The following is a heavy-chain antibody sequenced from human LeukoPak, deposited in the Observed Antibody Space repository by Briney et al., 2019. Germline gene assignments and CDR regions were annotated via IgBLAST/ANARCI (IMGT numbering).Heavy chain of an antibody. CDR3: ARDSTFDY. CDR2: IYPGDSDI. V-gene: IGHV5-51*01. Sequence: GESLQISCKASGYSFNTYWIGWVRQMPGKGLEWMGIIYPGDSDIRYSPSFQGQVTISADKSISTAYLQWSSLKASDTAMYYCARDSTFDYWGQGTVVTVSS. J-gene: IGHJ4*02. CDR1: GYSFNTYW.